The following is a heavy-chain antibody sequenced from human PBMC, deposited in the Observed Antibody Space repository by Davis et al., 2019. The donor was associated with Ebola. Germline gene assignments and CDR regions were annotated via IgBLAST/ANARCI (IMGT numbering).Heavy chain of an antibody. CDR3: ARGRNYYYYMDV. J-gene: IGHJ6*03. CDR1: GSSISSGDY. Sequence: PGGSLRLSCAVSGSSISSGDYWAWIRQSPGKGLEWIGSIYYSGSTYFNPSLKSRLTMSVDTSKNQFSLKLSSVTAADTAVYYCARGRNYYYYMDVWGKGTTVTVSS. CDR2: IYYSGST. V-gene: IGHV4-38-2*01.